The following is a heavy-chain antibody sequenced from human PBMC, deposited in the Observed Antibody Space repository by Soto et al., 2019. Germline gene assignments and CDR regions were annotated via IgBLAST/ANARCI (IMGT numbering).Heavy chain of an antibody. D-gene: IGHD1-1*01. CDR1: GFALSPYW. Sequence: LRLSCEASGFALSPYWMSWVRQAPGRGLEWVANINQDGSVKHHVDSVRGRFTVSRDNAKNSLFLQMNGLSAEDTAVYFCARLTEAVTTFVYWGQGTPVTVSS. CDR3: ARLTEAVTTFVY. CDR2: INQDGSVK. V-gene: IGHV3-7*03. J-gene: IGHJ4*02.